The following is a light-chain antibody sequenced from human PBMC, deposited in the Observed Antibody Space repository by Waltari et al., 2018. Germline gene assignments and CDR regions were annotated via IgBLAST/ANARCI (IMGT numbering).Light chain of an antibody. CDR2: AAS. CDR1: QSISKY. CDR3: QQYYSTPWT. Sequence: DVQMTQSPASLSASVGDRVTITCRASQSISKYVNWDQQKGEKAPKLLIYAASCLQSGVPPRFSGSGSGTDFTLTVRSLQAEDEAVYFCQQYYSTPWTFGQGTKVEIK. V-gene: IGKV1-39*01. J-gene: IGKJ1*01.